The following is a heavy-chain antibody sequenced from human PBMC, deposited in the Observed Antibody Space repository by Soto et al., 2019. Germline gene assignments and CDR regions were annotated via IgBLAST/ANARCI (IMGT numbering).Heavy chain of an antibody. Sequence: QVQLQESGPGLVKPSGTLSLTCAVSSGSISSSNWWSWVRQPPGKGLEWIGEIYHSGSTNYNPSLKSRVTISVDKSKNRFSLKLSSVTAADTAVYYCAKRLGYCSGGSCFNWFDPWAREPWSPSPQ. CDR1: SGSISSSNW. CDR2: IYHSGST. D-gene: IGHD2-15*01. V-gene: IGHV4-4*02. CDR3: AKRLGYCSGGSCFNWFDP. J-gene: IGHJ5*02.